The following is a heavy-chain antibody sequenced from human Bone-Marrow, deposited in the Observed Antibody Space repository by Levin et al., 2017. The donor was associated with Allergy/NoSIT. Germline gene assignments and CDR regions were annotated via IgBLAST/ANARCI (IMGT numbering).Heavy chain of an antibody. CDR3: ARSEQQLVPPGVSYLDS. CDR2: IFHSGLI. CDR1: GGSITGRDW. J-gene: IGHJ4*02. D-gene: IGHD6-13*01. V-gene: IGHV4-4*02. Sequence: SQTLSLTCAVSGGSITGRDWWTWVRQPPGTGLEWIGQIFHSGLINYSPSLSRRATLSVDKSKNQFSLNLTAVPVADPPVYYCARSEQQLVPPGVSYLDSWGQGYLVIVSS.